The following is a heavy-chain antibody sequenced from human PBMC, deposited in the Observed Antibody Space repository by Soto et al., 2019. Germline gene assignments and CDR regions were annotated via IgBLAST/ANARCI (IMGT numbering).Heavy chain of an antibody. D-gene: IGHD3-10*01. Sequence: ASVKVSCKVSGYTLYELSLHWVRKAPGKGLEWMGGFDPEDGETIYAQKFQGRVTMTEDTSTDTAYMELSSLRSEDTAVYYCARARGYYGSGSGYYYSYMDVWGKGTTVTVSS. V-gene: IGHV1-24*01. CDR1: GYTLYELS. J-gene: IGHJ6*03. CDR3: ARARGYYGSGSGYYYSYMDV. CDR2: FDPEDGET.